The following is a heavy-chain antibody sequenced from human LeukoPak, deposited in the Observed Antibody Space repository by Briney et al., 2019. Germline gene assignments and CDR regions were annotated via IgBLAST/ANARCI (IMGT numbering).Heavy chain of an antibody. V-gene: IGHV4-34*09. CDR3: ARDRYDSSGYSYFDY. Sequence: PSETLSLTCAVYGGSFSGYYWSWIRQPPGKGLEWIGEINHSGSTNYNPSLKSRVTISVDTSKNQFSLKLSSVTAADTAVYYCARDRYDSSGYSYFDYWGQGTLVTVSS. D-gene: IGHD3-22*01. CDR1: GGSFSGYY. J-gene: IGHJ4*02. CDR2: INHSGST.